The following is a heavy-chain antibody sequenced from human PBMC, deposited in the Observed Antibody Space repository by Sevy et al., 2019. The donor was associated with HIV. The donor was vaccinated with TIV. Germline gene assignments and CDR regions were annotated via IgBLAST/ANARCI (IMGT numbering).Heavy chain of an antibody. J-gene: IGHJ6*02. V-gene: IGHV4-59*01. CDR3: ASACSGYYYAMDV. Sequence: SETLSLTCTVSGDSISGYYWSWIRQPPGKGLQWIGYIYYNGRTNYNPSLKRRVTISEDTSKNQFSLRLTSVTAADTAVYYFASACSGYYYAMDVWGQGTTVTVSS. CDR1: GDSISGYY. D-gene: IGHD2-15*01. CDR2: IYYNGRT.